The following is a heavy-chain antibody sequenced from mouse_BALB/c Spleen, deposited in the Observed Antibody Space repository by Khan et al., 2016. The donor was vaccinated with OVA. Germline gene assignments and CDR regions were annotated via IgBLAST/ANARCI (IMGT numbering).Heavy chain of an antibody. V-gene: IGHV14-1*02. CDR1: GFNIKDYY. Sequence: VQLKESGAELVRPGALVKLSCKASGFNIKDYYMHWVKQRPEQGLEWIGWIDPENGNTIYDPKFQGKASITADTSSNTPYLQLSSLTSEDTAVYYCAVRGRYYYAMDYWGQGTSVTVSS. J-gene: IGHJ4*01. CDR2: IDPENGNT. D-gene: IGHD3-2*02. CDR3: AVRGRYYYAMDY.